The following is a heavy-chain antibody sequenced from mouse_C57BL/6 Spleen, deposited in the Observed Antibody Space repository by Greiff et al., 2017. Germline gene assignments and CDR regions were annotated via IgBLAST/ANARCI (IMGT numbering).Heavy chain of an antibody. CDR3: ARPGSHLALGDY. V-gene: IGHV1-7*01. J-gene: IGHJ2*01. CDR2: INPSSGYT. D-gene: IGHD3-1*01. Sequence: VQRVESGAELAKPGASVKLSCKASGYTFTSYWMHWVKQRPGQGLEWIGYINPSSGYTKYNQKFKDKATLTADKSSSPAYMQLSSLTYEDSAVYYCARPGSHLALGDYWGQGTTLTVSS. CDR1: GYTFTSYW.